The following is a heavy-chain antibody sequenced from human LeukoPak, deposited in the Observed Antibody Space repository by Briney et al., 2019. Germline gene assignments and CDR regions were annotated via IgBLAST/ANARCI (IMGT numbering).Heavy chain of an antibody. D-gene: IGHD6-13*01. J-gene: IGHJ4*02. CDR3: ARGGARPLAAAVGY. V-gene: IGHV1-2*02. Sequence: ASVRVSCKASGYTFTGYYMQWVRQAPGQGREGMGWINPKRGGTKYAQKFQGRVTLPTDTSISTAYIELSRLLSDHTAVYYCARGGARPLAAAVGYWGQGTLVTVSS. CDR1: GYTFTGYY. CDR2: INPKRGGT.